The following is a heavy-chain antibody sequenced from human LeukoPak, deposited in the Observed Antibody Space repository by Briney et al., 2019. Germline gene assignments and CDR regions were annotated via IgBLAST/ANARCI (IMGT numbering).Heavy chain of an antibody. Sequence: GGSLRLSCAASGFTFSNYAMNWVRQAPGKGLEWVSAISGSGGSTYYADSVKGRFTISRDNSKNTLFLQMNSLRAEDTAVYYCAKDLPTFTMIRGGPLYFDPWAQGTLVTVSS. J-gene: IGHJ5*02. V-gene: IGHV3-23*01. D-gene: IGHD3-10*01. CDR1: GFTFSNYA. CDR2: ISGSGGST. CDR3: AKDLPTFTMIRGGPLYFDP.